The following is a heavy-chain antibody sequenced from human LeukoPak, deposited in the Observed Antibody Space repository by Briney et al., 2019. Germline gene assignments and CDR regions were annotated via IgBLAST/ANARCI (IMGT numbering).Heavy chain of an antibody. CDR2: ISPGGGPT. Sequence: PGGSLRLSCAASGFPFSSHGMNWVRQAPGKGLEWVSGISPGGGPTYYADSVKGRFTISRDDSKSTLYLQMRNLRAEDTALYYCAKDGAWLRFDDWGQGILVIVSS. CDR1: GFPFSSHG. CDR3: AKDGAWLRFDD. D-gene: IGHD3-22*01. V-gene: IGHV3-23*01. J-gene: IGHJ4*02.